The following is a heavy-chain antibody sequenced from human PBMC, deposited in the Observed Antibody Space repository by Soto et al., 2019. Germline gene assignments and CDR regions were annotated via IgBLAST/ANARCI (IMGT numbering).Heavy chain of an antibody. CDR2: ISYPGTT. V-gene: IGHV4-59*08. Sequence: QVHLHESGPGLVKPSETLSLTCTVSNDSISNYYWNWIRQSPGKGLEWIGYISYPGTTNYNPSLKSGVAISLDTSKKQFSLTLSSVTAADTAVYFCARGGVMVTDNWLDPWGQGTLVTVSS. J-gene: IGHJ5*02. CDR3: ARGGVMVTDNWLDP. CDR1: NDSISNYY. D-gene: IGHD2-21*02.